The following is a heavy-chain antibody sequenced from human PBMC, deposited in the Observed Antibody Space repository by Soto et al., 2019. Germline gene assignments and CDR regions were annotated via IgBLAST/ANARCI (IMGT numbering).Heavy chain of an antibody. Sequence: SVKVSCKASGFTFTSSAVQWVRQARGQRLEWIGWIVVGSGNTNYAQKFQERVTITRDMSTSTAYMELSSLRSEDTAVYYCAAGMWFGESSPYGMDVWGQGTTVTVSS. V-gene: IGHV1-58*01. CDR3: AAGMWFGESSPYGMDV. J-gene: IGHJ6*02. CDR1: GFTFTSSA. CDR2: IVVGSGNT. D-gene: IGHD3-10*01.